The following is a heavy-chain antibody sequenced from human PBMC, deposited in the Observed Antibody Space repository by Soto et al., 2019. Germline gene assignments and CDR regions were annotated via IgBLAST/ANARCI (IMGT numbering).Heavy chain of an antibody. V-gene: IGHV3-30*03. CDR1: GFTFSGYG. D-gene: IGHD5-12*01. J-gene: IGHJ6*02. CDR3: AREGYSGYDWGEDYYGMDV. Sequence: GGSLRLSCAASGFTFSGYGMHWVRQAPGKGLEWVAVISYDGSNKYYADSVKGRFTISRDNSKNTLYLQMNSLRAEDTAVYYCAREGYSGYDWGEDYYGMDVWGQGTTVTVSS. CDR2: ISYDGSNK.